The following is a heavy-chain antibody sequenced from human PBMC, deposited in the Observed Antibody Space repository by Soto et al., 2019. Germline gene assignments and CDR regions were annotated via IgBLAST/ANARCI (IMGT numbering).Heavy chain of an antibody. CDR3: ASAWGPYYCYGMDV. CDR1: GGTFSSYA. J-gene: IGHJ6*02. V-gene: IGHV1-69*12. CDR2: IIPIFGTA. D-gene: IGHD3-16*01. Sequence: QVQLVQSGAEVKKPGSSVKVSCKASGGTFSSYAISWVRQAPGQGLEWMGGIIPIFGTADYAQKFQGRVAXTADASTSTAYMELSSLRSEDTAVYYCASAWGPYYCYGMDVWGQGTTVTVSS.